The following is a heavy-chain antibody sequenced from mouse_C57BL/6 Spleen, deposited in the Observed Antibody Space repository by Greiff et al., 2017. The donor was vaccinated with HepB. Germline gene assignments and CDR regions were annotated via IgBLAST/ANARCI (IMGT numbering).Heavy chain of an antibody. J-gene: IGHJ1*03. D-gene: IGHD4-1*01. CDR3: AKLGTGNSDV. CDR2: INPSNGGT. Sequence: VQLQQPGTELVKPGASVKLSCKASGYTLTSYWMHWVKQRPGQGLEGIGNINPSNGGTNYNEKFKSKATLTVDKSSSTANIQRSRLTSEDSAVDYCAKLGTGNSDVWGTGTTVTVPS. CDR1: GYTLTSYW. V-gene: IGHV1-53*01.